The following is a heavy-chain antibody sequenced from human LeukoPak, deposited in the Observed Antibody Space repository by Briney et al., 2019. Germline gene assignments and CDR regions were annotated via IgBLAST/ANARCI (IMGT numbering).Heavy chain of an antibody. CDR3: AGVPGYGNTSYYYYYMDV. Sequence: PSETLSLTCAVYGGSFSGYYWSWIRQPAGKGLEWIGRIYTSGSTNYNPSLKSRVTISVDTSKNQFSLKLSSVTAADTAVYYCAGVPGYGNTSYYYYYMDVWGKGTTVTVSS. CDR2: IYTSGST. CDR1: GGSFSGYY. D-gene: IGHD5-18*01. V-gene: IGHV4-59*10. J-gene: IGHJ6*03.